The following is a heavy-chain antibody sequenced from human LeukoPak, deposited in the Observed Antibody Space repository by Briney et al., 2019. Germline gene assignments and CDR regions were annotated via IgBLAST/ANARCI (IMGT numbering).Heavy chain of an antibody. D-gene: IGHD3-9*01. Sequence: GRSLRLSCAASGFTFSSYAMHWVRQAPGKGLEWVAVISYDGSNKYYADSVKGRFTISRDNSKNTLYLQMNSLRAEDTAVYYCARGLYDILTGPDYWGQGTLVTASS. V-gene: IGHV3-30*04. CDR3: ARGLYDILTGPDY. CDR1: GFTFSSYA. J-gene: IGHJ4*02. CDR2: ISYDGSNK.